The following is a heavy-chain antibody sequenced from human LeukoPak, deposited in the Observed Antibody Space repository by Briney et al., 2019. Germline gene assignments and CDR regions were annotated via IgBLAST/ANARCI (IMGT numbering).Heavy chain of an antibody. CDR3: ARDLESDYGDKHGSYYFDY. CDR2: INPSGGST. V-gene: IGHV1-46*01. J-gene: IGHJ4*02. D-gene: IGHD4-17*01. CDR1: GYTFTSYY. Sequence: ASVKVSCKASGYTFTSYYMHWVRQAPGQGLEWMGIINPSGGSTSYAQKFQGRVTMTRDTSTSTAYMELSSLRSEDTAVYYCARDLESDYGDKHGSYYFDYWGQGTLVTVSS.